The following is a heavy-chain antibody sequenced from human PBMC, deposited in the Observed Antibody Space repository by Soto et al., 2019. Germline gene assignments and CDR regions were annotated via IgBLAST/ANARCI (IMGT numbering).Heavy chain of an antibody. CDR2: IIPILGIA. V-gene: IGHV1-69*02. CDR1: GGTFSSYT. Sequence: QVQLVQSGAEVKKPGSSVKVSCKASGGTFSSYTISWVRQAPGQGLEWMGRIIPILGIANYAQKFQGRVTITADKSTSTAYMELSSLRSEDTAVYYCARVPYRRPYYYYYMDVWGKGTTVTVSS. D-gene: IGHD5-18*01. J-gene: IGHJ6*03. CDR3: ARVPYRRPYYYYYMDV.